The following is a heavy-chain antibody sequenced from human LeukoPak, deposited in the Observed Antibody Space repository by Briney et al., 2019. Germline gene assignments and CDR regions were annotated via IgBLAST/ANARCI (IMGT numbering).Heavy chain of an antibody. CDR2: IYYSGST. Sequence: PSETLSLTCTVSGGSISSGGYYWSWIRQHPGKGLEWIGYIYYSGSTYYNPSLKSRVTISVDTSKNQFSLKLSSVTAADTAVYYCARAFAPVTIFGVVTSYYYGMDVWGQGTTVTVSS. D-gene: IGHD3-3*01. V-gene: IGHV4-31*03. CDR3: ARAFAPVTIFGVVTSYYYGMDV. CDR1: GGSISSGGYY. J-gene: IGHJ6*02.